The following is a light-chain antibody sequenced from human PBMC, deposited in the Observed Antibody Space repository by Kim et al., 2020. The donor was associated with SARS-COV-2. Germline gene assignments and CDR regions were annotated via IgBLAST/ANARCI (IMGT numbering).Light chain of an antibody. CDR2: GAP. V-gene: IGKV3-20*01. CDR3: QQYGSSMYP. Sequence: PGDDAPPSCRARQRVSSGYLAGYQQNPARAPGPLTYGAPSRPTGIPARLSGSGSGTDFTLTISRLKPEDFAVYYCQQYGSSMYPFGQGTKLEIK. J-gene: IGKJ2*01. CDR1: QRVSSGY.